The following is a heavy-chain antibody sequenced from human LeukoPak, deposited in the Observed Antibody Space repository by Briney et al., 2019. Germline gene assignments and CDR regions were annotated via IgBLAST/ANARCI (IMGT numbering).Heavy chain of an antibody. J-gene: IGHJ6*02. V-gene: IGHV3-23*01. CDR1: GFTFRSYF. D-gene: IGHD1/OR15-1a*01. CDR2: ITGSGDTT. CDR3: AKDLLPTKQRYGMDV. Sequence: GGSLRLSCAASGFTFRSYFMSWVRQAPGTGLEWVSVITGSGDTTYYADSVKGRFTISRDSSKNTLYLQMNSLRAEDTAVYYCAKDLLPTKQRYGMDVWGQGTTVTVSS.